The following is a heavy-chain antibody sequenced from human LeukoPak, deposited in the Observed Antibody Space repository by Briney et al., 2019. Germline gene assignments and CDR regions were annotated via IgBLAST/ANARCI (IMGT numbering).Heavy chain of an antibody. Sequence: ASVKVSCKASGYTFTSYGISWVRQAPGQGLEWMGWISAYNGNTNHAQKLQGRVTMTTDTSTSTAYMELWSLRSDDTAVYYCARVHDGGPPSHWGQGTLVTVSS. D-gene: IGHD3-16*01. CDR2: ISAYNGNT. CDR3: ARVHDGGPPSH. J-gene: IGHJ4*02. CDR1: GYTFTSYG. V-gene: IGHV1-18*04.